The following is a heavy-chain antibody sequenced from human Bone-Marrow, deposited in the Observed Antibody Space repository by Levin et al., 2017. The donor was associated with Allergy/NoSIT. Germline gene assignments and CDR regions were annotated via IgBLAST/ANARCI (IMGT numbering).Heavy chain of an antibody. D-gene: IGHD1-20*01. J-gene: IGHJ6*02. CDR3: ARDRITGTPPIYYYYYGMDV. Sequence: CGRRTQGKGLEWMGGIIPIFGTANYAQKFQGRVTITADESTSTAYMELSSLRSEDTAVYYCARDRITGTPPIYYYYYGMDVWGQGTTVTVSS. CDR2: IIPIFGTA. V-gene: IGHV1-69*01.